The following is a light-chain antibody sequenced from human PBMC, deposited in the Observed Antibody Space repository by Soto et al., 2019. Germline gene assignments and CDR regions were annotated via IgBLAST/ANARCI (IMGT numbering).Light chain of an antibody. CDR3: QQYGSSPIS. V-gene: IGKV3-20*01. CDR2: GAS. Sequence: EIVLTHSPGTLSLSPGERATLSCRASQNITNNYLAWYQQKPGQAPRLLIYGASSRATGILGRFTGSGSGTDFTLTISRLEPEDFTVYYCQQYGSSPISFGGGTKVEIK. J-gene: IGKJ4*01. CDR1: QNITNNY.